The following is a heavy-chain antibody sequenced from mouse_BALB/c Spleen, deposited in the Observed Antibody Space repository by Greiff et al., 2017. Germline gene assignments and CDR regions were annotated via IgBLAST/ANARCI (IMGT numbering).Heavy chain of an antibody. Sequence: VQLQQSGAELAKPGASVKMSCKASGYTFTSYWMHWVKQRPGQGLEWIGYINPSTGYTEYNQKFKDKATLTADKSSSTAYMQLSSLTSEDSAVYYCARLDTTEGYYAMDYWGQGTSVTVSS. J-gene: IGHJ4*01. CDR1: GYTFTSYW. V-gene: IGHV1-7*01. CDR2: INPSTGYT. CDR3: ARLDTTEGYYAMDY. D-gene: IGHD1-1*01.